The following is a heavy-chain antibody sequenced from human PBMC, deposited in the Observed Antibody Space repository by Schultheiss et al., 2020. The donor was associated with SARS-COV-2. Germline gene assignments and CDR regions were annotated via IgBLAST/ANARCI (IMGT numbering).Heavy chain of an antibody. CDR2: IIPIFGTA. Sequence: SVKVSFKASGGTFSSYAISWVRQAPGQGLEWMGGIIPIFGTANYAKKFQGRVTITADKSTSTAYMELSSLRSEDTAVYYCARAKHYSSGYAVRAFDIWGQGTMVTVSS. CDR3: ARAKHYSSGYAVRAFDI. J-gene: IGHJ3*02. CDR1: GGTFSSYA. V-gene: IGHV1-69*06. D-gene: IGHD3-22*01.